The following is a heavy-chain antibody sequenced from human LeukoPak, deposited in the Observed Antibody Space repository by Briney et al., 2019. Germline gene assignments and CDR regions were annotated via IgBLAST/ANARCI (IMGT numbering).Heavy chain of an antibody. V-gene: IGHV1-2*02. Sequence: ASVKVSCKASGYTFTGYYMHWVRQAPGQGLEWMGWINPNSGGTNYAQKFQGGVTMTRDTSISTAYMELSRLRSDDSAVCYCTRVPPFSNTSCYATPFDFWGQGTLVTVSS. J-gene: IGHJ4*02. CDR1: GYTFTGYY. CDR2: INPNSGGT. CDR3: TRVPPFSNTSCYATPFDF. D-gene: IGHD2-2*01.